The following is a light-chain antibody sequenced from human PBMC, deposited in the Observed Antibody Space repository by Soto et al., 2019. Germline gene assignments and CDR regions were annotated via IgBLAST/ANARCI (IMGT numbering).Light chain of an antibody. Sequence: QSALTQPASVSGSPGQSITISCTGTSGDIGSYNRVSWYQQHPGKAPKLIIYEVTDRPSGVPDRFSGSKSGNTASLTVSGLQAEDEADYYCSSYAGSNNFVVFGGGTKLTVL. CDR1: SGDIGSYNR. CDR3: SSYAGSNNFVV. J-gene: IGLJ2*01. V-gene: IGLV2-8*01. CDR2: EVT.